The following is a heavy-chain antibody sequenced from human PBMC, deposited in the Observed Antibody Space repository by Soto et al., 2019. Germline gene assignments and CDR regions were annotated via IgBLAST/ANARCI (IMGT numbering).Heavy chain of an antibody. CDR3: GGSLLYRYGARSWFDP. V-gene: IGHV4-34*01. CDR1: GGSVSGYY. D-gene: IGHD3-16*01. J-gene: IGHJ5*02. CDR2: INHSGST. Sequence: QVQLQQWGAGLLKPSETLSLTCAVYGGSVSGYYWSWIRQPPRKGLEWIGEINHSGSTNYNPTLKRRVNMSVDTTKNQFSLKLSSVTDADAGLYYCGGSLLYRYGARSWFDPWGQGTLVTVSS.